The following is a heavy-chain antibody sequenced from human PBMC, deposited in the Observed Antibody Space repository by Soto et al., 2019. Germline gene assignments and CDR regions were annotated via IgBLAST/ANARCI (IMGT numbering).Heavy chain of an antibody. CDR1: GFTFSNFW. CDR3: AKDASGWSVT. V-gene: IGHV3-7*04. Sequence: EVQLVESGGDLVQPGGSLRLSCAASGFTFSNFWMSWVRQTPGRGLEWVANMNQDGSVKYYLDSVRGRFTISRDNAKNSLSLQINSLRAEDTAVYYCAKDASGWSVTWGQGTPVIVSS. CDR2: MNQDGSVK. D-gene: IGHD6-19*01. J-gene: IGHJ5*02.